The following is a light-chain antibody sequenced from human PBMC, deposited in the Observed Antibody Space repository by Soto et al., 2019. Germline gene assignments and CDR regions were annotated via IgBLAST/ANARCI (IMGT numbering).Light chain of an antibody. CDR1: SSDVGGYNY. V-gene: IGLV2-14*01. J-gene: IGLJ1*01. Sequence: QSVVTEPASVSGSPGQSITISCTGTSSDVGGYNYVSWYEQHPGKAPKLMIYEVSNRPSGVSTRFSGSKSGDTASLTISGLQAEDEDDYYCSSYTRSSSLYVFATGNRSQS. CDR3: SSYTRSSSLYV. CDR2: EVS.